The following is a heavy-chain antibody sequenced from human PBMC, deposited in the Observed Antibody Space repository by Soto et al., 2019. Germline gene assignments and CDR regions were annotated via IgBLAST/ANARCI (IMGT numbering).Heavy chain of an antibody. CDR3: ARDHYIAAAGTGNYYYYYGMDV. CDR1: GGSFSGYY. CDR2: INHSGST. D-gene: IGHD6-13*01. J-gene: IGHJ6*02. V-gene: IGHV4-34*01. Sequence: PSETLSLTCAVYGGSFSGYYWSWIRQPPGKGLEWIGEINHSGSTNYNPSLKSRVTISVDTSKNQFSLKLSSVTAADTAVYYCARDHYIAAAGTGNYYYYYGMDVWGQGTTVTVSS.